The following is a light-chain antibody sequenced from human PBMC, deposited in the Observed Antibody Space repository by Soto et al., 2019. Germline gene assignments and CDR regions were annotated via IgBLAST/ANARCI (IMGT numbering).Light chain of an antibody. CDR3: QQLSGYPWT. CDR2: AAS. J-gene: IGKJ1*01. CDR1: QGIDNY. Sequence: IQLTQSPSSLSASVGDRVTITCRASQGIDNYLAWYQQKPGTAPKLLIYAASTLQSGVPSRFSGRGSGTDFTLTISSLQPEDFATYSCQQLSGYPWTFGQGTKVKSN. V-gene: IGKV1-9*01.